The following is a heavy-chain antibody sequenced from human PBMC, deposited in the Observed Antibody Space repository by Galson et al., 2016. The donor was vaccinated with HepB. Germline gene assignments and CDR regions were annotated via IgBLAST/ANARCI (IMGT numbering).Heavy chain of an antibody. CDR1: GGSVSSGSYY. D-gene: IGHD2-8*02. Sequence: SETLSLTCTVSGGSVSSGSYYWSWIRQPPGKGLEWIGYIPYSGSTDYNPSLKSRVTISADTSKNQFSLMLRSVTAADSAVYSCARVHCTGGVCYSLACYYGMDVWGQGTTVTVSS. V-gene: IGHV4-61*01. J-gene: IGHJ6*02. CDR3: ARVHCTGGVCYSLACYYGMDV. CDR2: IPYSGST.